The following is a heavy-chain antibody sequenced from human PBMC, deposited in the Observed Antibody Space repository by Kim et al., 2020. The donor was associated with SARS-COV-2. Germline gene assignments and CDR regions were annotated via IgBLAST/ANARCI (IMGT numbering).Heavy chain of an antibody. D-gene: IGHD2-15*01. CDR1: GFTFSNAW. J-gene: IGHJ4*02. CDR2: IKSKTDGGTT. Sequence: GGSLRLSCAASGFTFSNAWMSWVRQAPGKGLEWVGRIKSKTDGGTTDYAAPVKGRFTISRDDSKNTLYLQMNSLKTEDTAVYYCTTVRLIIAYGGKPYYFDYWGQGTLVTVSS. V-gene: IGHV3-15*01. CDR3: TTVRLIIAYGGKPYYFDY.